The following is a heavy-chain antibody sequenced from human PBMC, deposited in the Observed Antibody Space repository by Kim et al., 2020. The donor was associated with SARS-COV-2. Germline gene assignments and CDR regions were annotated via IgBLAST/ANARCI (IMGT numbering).Heavy chain of an antibody. D-gene: IGHD3-9*01. CDR1: GGSLSGLY. V-gene: IGHV4-34*01. CDR3: AKGPLRYFDD. J-gene: IGHJ4*02. CDR2: VNDSGTT. Sequence: SETLSLTCAVSGGSLSGLYWIFFFYLLFNSPEWIGEVNDSGTTNYSPSLKSRLTISVDMSFNQFSLNLMSVTAADTGVYYCAKGPLRYFDDWGQGTLVTVSS.